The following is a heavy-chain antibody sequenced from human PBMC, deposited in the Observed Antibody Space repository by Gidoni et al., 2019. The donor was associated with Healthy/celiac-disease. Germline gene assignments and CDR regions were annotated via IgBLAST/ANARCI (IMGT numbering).Heavy chain of an antibody. D-gene: IGHD3-10*01. CDR1: GGSISSSSYY. CDR3: ARRVNLAVLLWFGELHAQKEGAWFDP. J-gene: IGHJ5*02. Sequence: QLQLQESGPGLVKPSETLSLTCTVSGGSISSSSYYWGWIRQPPGKGLEWIGSIYYSGSTYYNPSLKSRVTISVDTSKNQFSLKLSSVTAADTAVYYCARRVNLAVLLWFGELHAQKEGAWFDPWGQGTLVTVSS. V-gene: IGHV4-39*01. CDR2: IYYSGST.